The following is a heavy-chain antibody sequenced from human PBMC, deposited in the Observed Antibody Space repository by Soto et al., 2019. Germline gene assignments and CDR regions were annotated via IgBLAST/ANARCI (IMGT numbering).Heavy chain of an antibody. Sequence: SETLSLTCSIYSGSFSGYYWSWIRQPPGKGLEWIGEISQSGNTNYSPSLKSRVSISIDTSKKQFSLNLASVSAADTAVHYCARAPKVSGSSQTRPDFWGQGTLVTVSS. CDR3: ARAPKVSGSSQTRPDF. CDR1: SGSFSGYY. D-gene: IGHD6-6*01. J-gene: IGHJ4*02. CDR2: ISQSGNT. V-gene: IGHV4-34*01.